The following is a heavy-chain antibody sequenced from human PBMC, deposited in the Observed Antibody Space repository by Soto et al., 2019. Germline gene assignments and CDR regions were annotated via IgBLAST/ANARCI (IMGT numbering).Heavy chain of an antibody. Sequence: GGSLRLSCAASGFTFSSYEMNWVRQAPGKGLEWVSYISSSGSTIYYADSVKGRFTISRDNAKNSLYLQMNSLRAEDTAVYYCARLAYSSSWYDAFDIWGQGTMVTVSS. CDR1: GFTFSSYE. V-gene: IGHV3-48*03. CDR2: ISSSGSTI. CDR3: ARLAYSSSWYDAFDI. J-gene: IGHJ3*02. D-gene: IGHD6-13*01.